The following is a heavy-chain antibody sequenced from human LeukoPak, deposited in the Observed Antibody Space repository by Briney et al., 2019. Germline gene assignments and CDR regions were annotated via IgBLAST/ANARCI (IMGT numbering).Heavy chain of an antibody. Sequence: GGSLRLSCAASGFTFSSYEMNWVRQAPGKGLEWVSYISSSGSTKYYADSVKGRLTITRDNAKNSLYLQMNSLRAEDTAVYYCARVGYYDSSGYRDYFDYWGQGTLVTVSS. CDR3: ARVGYYDSSGYRDYFDY. V-gene: IGHV3-48*03. CDR2: ISSSGSTK. J-gene: IGHJ4*02. CDR1: GFTFSSYE. D-gene: IGHD3-22*01.